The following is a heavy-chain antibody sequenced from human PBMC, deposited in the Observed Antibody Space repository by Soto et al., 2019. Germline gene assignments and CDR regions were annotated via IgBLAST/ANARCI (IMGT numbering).Heavy chain of an antibody. CDR2: ISSDGSHK. J-gene: IGHJ4*02. CDR3: ARWEQPLFAY. D-gene: IGHD1-26*01. V-gene: IGHV3-30-3*01. Sequence: QVQLVESGGGVVQPGRSLRLSCAASGFTVSAYTMHWVRQAPGKGLEWVAVISSDGSHKYYADSLKGRFTISRDNSTNTLYLQMNSLRAEDTAVYYCARWEQPLFAYWGQGTLVTVSS. CDR1: GFTVSAYT.